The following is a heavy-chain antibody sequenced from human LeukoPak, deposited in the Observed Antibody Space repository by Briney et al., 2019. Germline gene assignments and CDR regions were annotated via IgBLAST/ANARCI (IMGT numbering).Heavy chain of an antibody. Sequence: PSETLSLTCAVSGASLIRGGHSWNWIRPPPGKGLEWIGYIFHTEGTYYNPSLRGRVTILLDKSKNQFSLTLHSMTAADTAVYFCARGLPFGELYFDSWGQGILVTVSS. CDR3: ARGLPFGELYFDS. CDR2: IFHTEGT. D-gene: IGHD3-10*01. CDR1: GASLIRGGHS. V-gene: IGHV4-30-2*01. J-gene: IGHJ4*02.